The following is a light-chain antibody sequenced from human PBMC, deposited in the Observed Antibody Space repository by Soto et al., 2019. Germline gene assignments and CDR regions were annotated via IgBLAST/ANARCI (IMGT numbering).Light chain of an antibody. CDR3: QQYDNLPLT. V-gene: IGKV1-33*01. Sequence: DIPMTQSQSSLSASVGDRVTITCQASQGISNYLNGYQHKPGKAPKLLIYDASNLETGVPSRFSGSGSGTDFTFTISSLQPEDSATYYCQQYDNLPLTFGGGTKVEIQ. CDR1: QGISNY. CDR2: DAS. J-gene: IGKJ4*01.